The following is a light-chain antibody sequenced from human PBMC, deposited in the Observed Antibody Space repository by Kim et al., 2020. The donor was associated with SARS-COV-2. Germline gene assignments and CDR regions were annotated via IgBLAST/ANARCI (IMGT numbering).Light chain of an antibody. CDR2: KTS. Sequence: DIQMTQSPSTLSAYVGDRVTITCRASQSISTWLAWYQQKPGKAPKLMIYKTSSLETGAPSRFSGSGSGTEFTLTFSSLQPDDFATYYCQQYNTYPRTFGQGTKVDIK. CDR1: QSISTW. CDR3: QQYNTYPRT. J-gene: IGKJ1*01. V-gene: IGKV1-5*03.